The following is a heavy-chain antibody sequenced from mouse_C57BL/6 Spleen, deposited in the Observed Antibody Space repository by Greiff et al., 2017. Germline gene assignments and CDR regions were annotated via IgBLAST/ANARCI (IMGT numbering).Heavy chain of an antibody. D-gene: IGHD4-1*01. CDR2: IDPETGGT. CDR3: TKVTDWGGFAY. J-gene: IGHJ3*01. CDR1: GYTFTDYE. V-gene: IGHV1-15*01. Sequence: QVHVKQSGAELVRPGASVTLSCKASGYTFTDYEMHWVKQTPVHGLEWIGAIDPETGGTAYNQKFKGKAILTADKSSSTAYMELRSLTSEDSAVYYCTKVTDWGGFAYWGQGTLVTVSA.